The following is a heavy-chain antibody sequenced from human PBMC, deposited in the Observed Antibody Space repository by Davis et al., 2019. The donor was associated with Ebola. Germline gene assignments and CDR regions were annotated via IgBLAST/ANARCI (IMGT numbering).Heavy chain of an antibody. CDR2: ISWDGGST. Sequence: GESLKISCAASGFTFDDYAMHWVRQAPGKGLEWVSLISWDGGSTYYADSVKGRFTISRDNRKNSLYLQMNSLRAEDTALYYCARVPAAISGTYFDYWGQGTLVTVSS. D-gene: IGHD2-2*01. J-gene: IGHJ4*02. CDR1: GFTFDDYA. CDR3: ARVPAAISGTYFDY. V-gene: IGHV3-43D*03.